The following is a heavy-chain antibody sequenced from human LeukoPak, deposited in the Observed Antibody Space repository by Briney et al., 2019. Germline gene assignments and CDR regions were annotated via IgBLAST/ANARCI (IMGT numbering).Heavy chain of an antibody. D-gene: IGHD4/OR15-4a*01. CDR3: ASYILTTWGNWFDP. CDR1: GGSIRSYY. J-gene: IGHJ5*02. CDR2: IYYSGST. Sequence: SETLSLTCTVSGGSIRSYYWSWIRQPPGKGLEWIGYIYYSGSTNYNPSLKSRVTISVDTSKNQFSLNLSSVTAADTAVYYCASYILTTWGNWFDPWGQGTLVTVSS. V-gene: IGHV4-59*01.